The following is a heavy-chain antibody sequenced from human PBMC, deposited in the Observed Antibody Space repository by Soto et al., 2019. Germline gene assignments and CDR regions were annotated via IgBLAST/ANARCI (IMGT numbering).Heavy chain of an antibody. CDR3: ARSQGSSTSLEIYYYYYYGMDV. V-gene: IGHV1-69*01. CDR1: GGTFSSYA. D-gene: IGHD2-2*01. J-gene: IGHJ6*02. Sequence: QVQLVQSGAEVNKPGSSVKVSCKAYGGTFSSYAIGWVRQAPGQGLEWMGGIIPISDTTNYAQKFQGRVTITADESTSTANMELSSLRCEDTAVYYCARSQGSSTSLEIYYYYYYGMDVWGQGTTVTVSS. CDR2: IIPISDTT.